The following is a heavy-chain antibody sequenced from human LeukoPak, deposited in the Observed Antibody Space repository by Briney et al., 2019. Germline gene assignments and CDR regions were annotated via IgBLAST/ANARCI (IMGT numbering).Heavy chain of an antibody. CDR2: IYYSGST. Sequence: SETLSLTCTVSGGSISSGGYYWSWIRQHPGKGLEWIGYIYYSGSTYYNPSLKSRVTISVDTSKNQFSLKLSSVTAADTAVYYCARVEDNWFDPWGQGTLVTVSS. J-gene: IGHJ5*02. CDR3: ARVEDNWFDP. V-gene: IGHV4-31*03. CDR1: GGSISSGGYY.